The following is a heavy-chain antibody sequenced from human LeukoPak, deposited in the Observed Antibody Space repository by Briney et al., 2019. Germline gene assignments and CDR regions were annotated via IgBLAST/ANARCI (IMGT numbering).Heavy chain of an antibody. J-gene: IGHJ6*02. Sequence: PSETLSLTCAVYGGSFSGYYWSWIRQPPGKGLEWIGEINHSGSTNYNPSLKSRVTISVDTSKNQFSLKLSSVTAADTAVYYCARVTVANYYDSSGYYPNYYYYGMDVWGQGTTVTVSS. CDR1: GGSFSGYY. V-gene: IGHV4-34*01. D-gene: IGHD3-22*01. CDR2: INHSGST. CDR3: ARVTVANYYDSSGYYPNYYYYGMDV.